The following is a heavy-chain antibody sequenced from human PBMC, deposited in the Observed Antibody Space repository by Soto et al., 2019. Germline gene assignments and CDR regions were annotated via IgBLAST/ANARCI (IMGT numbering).Heavy chain of an antibody. CDR2: IGTAGDP. Sequence: WWSLRLSCAASVFTFSSYDMHWFRQATGKGLEWVSAIGTAGDPYYPGSVKGRFTISRENAKNSLYLQMNSLRAGDTAVYYCARSVYDSSGYYLDYWGQGTLVTVSS. V-gene: IGHV3-13*05. CDR3: ARSVYDSSGYYLDY. J-gene: IGHJ4*02. CDR1: VFTFSSYD. D-gene: IGHD3-22*01.